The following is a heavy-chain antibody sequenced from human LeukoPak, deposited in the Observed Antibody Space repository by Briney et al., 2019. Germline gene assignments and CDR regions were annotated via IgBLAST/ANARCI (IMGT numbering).Heavy chain of an antibody. J-gene: IGHJ6*02. D-gene: IGHD2-2*01. Sequence: ASVKVSCKASGYTFTSYDINWVRQATGQGLEWMGWMNPNSGNTGYAQKFQGRVTMTRNTSISTAYMELSSLRSEDTAVYYCARGIVVVPAGYYYYGMDVWGQGTTATVSS. CDR1: GYTFTSYD. CDR3: ARGIVVVPAGYYYYGMDV. CDR2: MNPNSGNT. V-gene: IGHV1-8*01.